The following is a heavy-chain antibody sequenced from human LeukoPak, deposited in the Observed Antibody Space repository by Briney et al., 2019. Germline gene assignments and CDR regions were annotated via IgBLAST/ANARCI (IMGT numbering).Heavy chain of an antibody. CDR1: GFTFSSYA. V-gene: IGHV3-23*01. CDR2: ISGSGGST. J-gene: IGHJ4*02. D-gene: IGHD6-13*01. CDR3: AKVPPGSSWPDYFDY. Sequence: GGSLRLSCAASGFTFSSYAMSWVRQAPGKGLEWVSAISGSGGSTYYADSVKGRFTISRDKSKNTLYLQMNSLRADDTAVYYCAKVPPGSSWPDYFDYWGQGTLVTVSS.